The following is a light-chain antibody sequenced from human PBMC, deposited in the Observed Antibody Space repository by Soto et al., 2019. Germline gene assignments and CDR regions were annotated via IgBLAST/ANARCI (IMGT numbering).Light chain of an antibody. J-gene: IGKJ4*01. CDR3: QQYDNPGVT. CDR2: DAS. Sequence: DLQMTQSPSSLSASVGDRVTITCQASQDISNYLNWYQQKPGKAPKLLIYDASNLETGVPSRFSGSGSGTDFTFTISSLQPEDIATYYCQQYDNPGVTFGGGTKVEIK. V-gene: IGKV1-33*01. CDR1: QDISNY.